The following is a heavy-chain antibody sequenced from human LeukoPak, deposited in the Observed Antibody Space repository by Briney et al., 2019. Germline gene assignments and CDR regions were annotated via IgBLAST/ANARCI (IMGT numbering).Heavy chain of an antibody. CDR2: IKQDGSDK. V-gene: IGHV3-7*03. CDR3: ATPLDSTTWYVFDY. Sequence: GDSLRLSCAASGFTFTKYWMTWVRQAPGKGLEWVGNIKQDGSDKNYMDSVKGRFTISRDNAKNSLYLQMNSLRAEDTAVYYCATPLDSTTWYVFDYWGQGTLVTVSS. CDR1: GFTFTKYW. J-gene: IGHJ4*02. D-gene: IGHD6-13*01.